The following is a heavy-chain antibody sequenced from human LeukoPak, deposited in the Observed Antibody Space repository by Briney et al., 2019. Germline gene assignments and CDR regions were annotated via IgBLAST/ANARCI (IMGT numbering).Heavy chain of an antibody. CDR3: AKRRTRYDSSGYPDY. J-gene: IGHJ4*02. Sequence: GGSLRLSCAASGFTFSSYGMSWVRQAPGKGLEWVAAISGSGGSTYYADSVKGRFTISRDNSKNTLYLQMNSLRAEDTAVYYCAKRRTRYDSSGYPDYWGQGTLVTVSS. CDR1: GFTFSSYG. CDR2: ISGSGGST. V-gene: IGHV3-23*01. D-gene: IGHD3-22*01.